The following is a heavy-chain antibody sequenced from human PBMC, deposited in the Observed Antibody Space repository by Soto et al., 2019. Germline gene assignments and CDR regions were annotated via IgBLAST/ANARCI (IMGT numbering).Heavy chain of an antibody. CDR1: GYTFTSSD. CDR3: TRGRNSGDGYNGGGY. CDR2: MNPNSGHT. V-gene: IGHV1-8*01. D-gene: IGHD1-1*01. Sequence: GASVKVSCKASGYTFTSSDINWVRQATGQGLEWMGWMNPNSGHTGYAQKFQGRVTMTRDTSISTAYMELSSLRYEDTAVYYCTRGRNSGDGYNGGGYWGQGTLVTVS. J-gene: IGHJ4*02.